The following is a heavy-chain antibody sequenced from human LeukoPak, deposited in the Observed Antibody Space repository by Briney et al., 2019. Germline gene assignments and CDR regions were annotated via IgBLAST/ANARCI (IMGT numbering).Heavy chain of an antibody. J-gene: IGHJ2*01. CDR2: IYTSGST. D-gene: IGHD1-20*01. CDR3: ARCNWRSRWYFDL. Sequence: WETLSLTCTVSGGSISSYYWSWIRQPAGKGLEWIGRIYTSGSTNYNPSLKSRVTMSVDTSKNQFSLKLSSVTAADTAVYYCARCNWRSRWYFDLWGRGTLVTVSS. CDR1: GGSISSYY. V-gene: IGHV4-4*07.